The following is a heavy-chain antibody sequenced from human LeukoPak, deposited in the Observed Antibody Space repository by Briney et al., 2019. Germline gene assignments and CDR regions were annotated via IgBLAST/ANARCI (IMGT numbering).Heavy chain of an antibody. CDR2: IKQDGSEK. CDR1: GFTFSSYW. V-gene: IGHV3-7*01. CDR3: ARDNRYYGSGSYGGGVRFLYYYGMDV. D-gene: IGHD3-10*01. J-gene: IGHJ6*02. Sequence: GGSLRLSCAASGFTFSSYWMSWVRQAPGKGLEGVANIKQDGSEKYYVDSVKGRFTISRDNAKNSLYLQMNSLRAEDTAVCYCARDNRYYGSGSYGGGVRFLYYYGMDVWGQGTTVTVSS.